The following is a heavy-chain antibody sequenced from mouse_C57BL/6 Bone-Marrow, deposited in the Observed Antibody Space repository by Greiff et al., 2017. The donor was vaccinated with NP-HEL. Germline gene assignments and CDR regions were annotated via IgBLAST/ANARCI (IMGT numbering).Heavy chain of an antibody. J-gene: IGHJ2*01. D-gene: IGHD1-1*01. CDR3: ARSNYYGSSPFDY. CDR2: INPNNGGT. Sequence: SGPELVKPGASVKISCKASGYTFTDYYMNWVKQSPGKSLEWIGDINPNNGGTSYNQKFKGKATLTVDKSSSTAYMELRSLTSEDSAVYYCARSNYYGSSPFDYWGQGTTLTVSS. CDR1: GYTFTDYY. V-gene: IGHV1-26*01.